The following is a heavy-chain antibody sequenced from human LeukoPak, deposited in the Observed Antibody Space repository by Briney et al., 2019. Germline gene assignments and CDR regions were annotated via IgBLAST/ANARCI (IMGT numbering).Heavy chain of an antibody. J-gene: IGHJ4*02. CDR2: IYYSGST. V-gene: IGHV4-59*01. CDR1: GGSISSYY. D-gene: IGHD6-13*01. Sequence: SETLSLTRTASGGSISSYYWSWIRQPPGKGLEWIGYIYYSGSTNYNPSLKSRVTISVDTSKNQFSLKLSSVTAADTAVYYCARSRGSSWYYFDYWGQGTLVTVS. CDR3: ARSRGSSWYYFDY.